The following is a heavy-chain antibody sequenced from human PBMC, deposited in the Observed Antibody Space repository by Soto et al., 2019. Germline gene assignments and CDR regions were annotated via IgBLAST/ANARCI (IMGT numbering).Heavy chain of an antibody. CDR3: ASLMSSGYYYGMDV. CDR2: IIPILGIA. CDR1: GGTFSSYT. Sequence: QVQLVQSGAEVKKPGSSVKVSCKASGGTFSSYTISWVRQAPGQGLGWMGRIIPILGIATYAQKFQGRVTITADKSTSTAYMELSSLRSEDTAVYYCASLMSSGYYYGMDVWGQGTTVTVSS. J-gene: IGHJ6*02. V-gene: IGHV1-69*02. D-gene: IGHD3-10*01.